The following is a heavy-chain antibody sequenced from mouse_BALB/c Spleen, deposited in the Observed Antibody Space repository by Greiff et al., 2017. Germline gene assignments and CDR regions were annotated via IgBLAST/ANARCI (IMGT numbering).Heavy chain of an antibody. V-gene: IGHV5-6-5*01. CDR3: ARALPRWYFDV. D-gene: IGHD2-12*01. Sequence: EVHLVESGGGLVKPGGSLKLSCAASGFTFSSYAMSWVRQTPEKRLEWVASISSGGSTYYPDSVKGRFTISRDNARNILYLQMSSLRSEDTAMYYCARALPRWYFDVWGAGTTVTVSS. CDR1: GFTFSSYA. J-gene: IGHJ1*01. CDR2: ISSGGST.